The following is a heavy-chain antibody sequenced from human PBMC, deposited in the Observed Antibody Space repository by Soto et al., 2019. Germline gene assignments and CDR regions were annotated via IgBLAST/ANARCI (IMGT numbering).Heavy chain of an antibody. V-gene: IGHV1-69*06. CDR2: IIPIFGTA. Sequence: GASVKVSCKASGCTFSSYAISWVRQAPGQGLEWMGGIIPIFGTANYAQKFQGRVTITADKSTSTAYMELSSLRSEDTAVYYCAREFPGNMAPEYWGQGTLVNVSS. CDR3: AREFPGNMAPEY. D-gene: IGHD3-10*01. CDR1: GCTFSSYA. J-gene: IGHJ4*02.